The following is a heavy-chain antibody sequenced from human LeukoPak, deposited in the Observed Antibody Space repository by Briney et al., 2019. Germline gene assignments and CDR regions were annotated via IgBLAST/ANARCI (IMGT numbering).Heavy chain of an antibody. J-gene: IGHJ6*02. CDR2: IKQDGSEK. V-gene: IGHV3-7*01. Sequence: GGSLRLSCAASGFTFSSYWMSWVRQAPGKGLEWVANIKQDGSEKYYVDSVKGRFTISRDNSKNTLYLQMNSLRAEDTAVYYCAKDIYSSSWPYYYYYGMDVWGQGTTVTVSS. CDR1: GFTFSSYW. CDR3: AKDIYSSSWPYYYYYGMDV. D-gene: IGHD6-13*01.